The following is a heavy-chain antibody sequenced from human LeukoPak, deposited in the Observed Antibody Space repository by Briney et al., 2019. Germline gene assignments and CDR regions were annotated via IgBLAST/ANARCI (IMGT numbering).Heavy chain of an antibody. CDR3: ARSSGMHYYGSAPEVALDY. V-gene: IGHV3-48*01. D-gene: IGHD3-10*01. Sequence: GGSLRLSCAASGFTFSSYSMNWVRQAPGKGLEWVSYISSSSSTIYYADSVKGRFTISRDNARNSLYLQMNSLRAEDTAVYYCARSSGMHYYGSAPEVALDYWGQGTLVTVSS. CDR1: GFTFSSYS. J-gene: IGHJ4*02. CDR2: ISSSSSTI.